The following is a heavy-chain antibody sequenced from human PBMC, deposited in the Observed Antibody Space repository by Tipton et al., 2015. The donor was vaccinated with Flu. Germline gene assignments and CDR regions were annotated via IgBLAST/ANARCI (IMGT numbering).Heavy chain of an antibody. J-gene: IGHJ4*02. Sequence: TLSLTCAVSGDSISSDFYWAWIRQFPGKGLEWIGTVSRTGSTIYNPSLKSRVTISIETSNHQFSLNMRTVTAADIAVYFCARLSPTCYSPDYWGQGTLVTVSS. V-gene: IGHV4-38-2*01. CDR2: VSRTGST. D-gene: IGHD2-15*01. CDR3: ARLSPTCYSPDY. CDR1: GDSISSDFY.